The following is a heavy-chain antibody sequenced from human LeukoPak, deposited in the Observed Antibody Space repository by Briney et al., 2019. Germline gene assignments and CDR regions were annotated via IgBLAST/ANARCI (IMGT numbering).Heavy chain of an antibody. D-gene: IGHD3-22*01. CDR2: IYYSGTT. CDR1: GGSISSDGYY. Sequence: SQTLSLTCTVSGGSISSDGYYWTWIRQHPGKGLEWIGYIYYSGTTYYNPSLESRVTLSVDTSKNQFSLKLSSVTAADTAVYYCAGEENYYDSSGYYLPWGQGTLVTVSS. V-gene: IGHV4-31*03. CDR3: AGEENYYDSSGYYLP. J-gene: IGHJ5*02.